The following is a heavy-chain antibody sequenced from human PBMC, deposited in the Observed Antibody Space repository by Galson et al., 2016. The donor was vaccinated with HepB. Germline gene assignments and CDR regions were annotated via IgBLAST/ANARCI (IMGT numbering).Heavy chain of an antibody. D-gene: IGHD6-13*01. Sequence: SETLSLTCTVSGDSIDTFYWSWIRQSAGTGLEWIGRIHDSGVTKYNPSLNSRVTMSVDTSKNQFSLKLSSVTAADTAVYFCARVVYSSRGDRFAHWGQGILVTVSS. J-gene: IGHJ4*02. CDR2: IHDSGVT. V-gene: IGHV4-4*07. CDR3: ARVVYSSRGDRFAH. CDR1: GDSIDTFY.